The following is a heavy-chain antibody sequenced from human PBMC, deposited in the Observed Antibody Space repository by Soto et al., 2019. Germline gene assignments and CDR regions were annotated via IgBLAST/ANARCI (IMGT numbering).Heavy chain of an antibody. CDR1: GYIFTGYY. CDR2: INPNSGGT. D-gene: IGHD2-21*01. V-gene: IGHV1-2*02. J-gene: IGHJ5*02. CDR3: ARPYCGTNSCHNWFDP. Sequence: ASVKVSCKASGYIFTGYYMNWVRQAPGQGLEWMGGINPNSGGTNYAQKFQGRVTMTTDTPISTAYMELSGLRSDDTAIYYCARPYCGTNSCHNWFDPWGQGTLVTVSS.